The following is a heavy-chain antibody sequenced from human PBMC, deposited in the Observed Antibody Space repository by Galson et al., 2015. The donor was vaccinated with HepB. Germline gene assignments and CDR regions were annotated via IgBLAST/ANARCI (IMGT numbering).Heavy chain of an antibody. D-gene: IGHD6-19*01. V-gene: IGHV3-21*01. Sequence: SLRLSCAASGFTFSSYSMNWVRQAPGKGLEWVSSISSSSSYIYYADSVKGRFTISRDNAKNSLYLQMNSLRAEDTAVYYCARDREIAVAVDYWGQGTLVTVSS. CDR2: ISSSSSYI. CDR3: ARDREIAVAVDY. CDR1: GFTFSSYS. J-gene: IGHJ4*02.